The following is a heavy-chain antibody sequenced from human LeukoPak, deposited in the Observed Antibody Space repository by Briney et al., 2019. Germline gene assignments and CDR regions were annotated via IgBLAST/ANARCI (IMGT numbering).Heavy chain of an antibody. CDR1: GGSVSSGSYY. Sequence: SETLSLTCTVSGGSVSSGSYYWSWIRQPPGKGLEWIGYIYYSGSTNYNPSLKSRVTISVDTSKNQFSLKLSSVTAADTAVYYCARETVQGFVPYFDYWGQGTLVTVSS. V-gene: IGHV4-61*01. CDR3: ARETVQGFVPYFDY. CDR2: IYYSGST. D-gene: IGHD2-8*01. J-gene: IGHJ4*02.